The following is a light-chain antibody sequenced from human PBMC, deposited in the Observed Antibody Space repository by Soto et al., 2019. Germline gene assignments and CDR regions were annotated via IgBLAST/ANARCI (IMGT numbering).Light chain of an antibody. J-gene: IGLJ2*01. CDR2: DDS. V-gene: IGLV3-21*02. CDR3: QVWDSSVEVV. CDR1: NIGSKT. Sequence: SYELTQPPSVSVAPGQTARISCGGNNIGSKTVHWYQQKPGQAPVLVVHDDSDRPSGIPERFSGSNSASTATLTISRVEAGDEADYYCQVWDSSVEVVFGGGTKLIVL.